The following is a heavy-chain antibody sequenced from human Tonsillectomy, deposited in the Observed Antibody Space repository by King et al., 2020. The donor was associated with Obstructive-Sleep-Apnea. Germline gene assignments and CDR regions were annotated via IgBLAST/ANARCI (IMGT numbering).Heavy chain of an antibody. J-gene: IGHJ4*02. Sequence: QVTLKESGLTLVKPTETLTLTCTFSGFSFSTSGVAVGWIRQPPGKAPEWLALIYWDNDKRYNPSLESRLTVTKDTSKNPVVLTMTNMDPVDTATYYCAHRPQHVQSLYSQPPGTTFDFWGQGTLVSVSS. CDR1: GFSFSTSGVA. CDR2: IYWDNDK. CDR3: AHRPQHVQSLYSQPPGTTFDF. V-gene: IGHV2-5*02. D-gene: IGHD1-1*01.